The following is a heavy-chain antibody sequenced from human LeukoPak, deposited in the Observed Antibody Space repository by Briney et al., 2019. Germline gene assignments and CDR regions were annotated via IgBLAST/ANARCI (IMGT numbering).Heavy chain of an antibody. D-gene: IGHD6-19*01. V-gene: IGHV3-21*01. CDR2: ISSSSSYI. CDR3: ARSPNYPRLWLAPFDY. J-gene: IGHJ4*02. CDR1: GFTFSSYS. Sequence: GGSLRLSCAASGFTFSSYSMNWVRQAPGKGLEWVSSISSSSSYIYYADSVKGRFTISRDNAKNSLYLQMNSLRAEDTAVCYCARSPNYPRLWLAPFDYWGQGTLVTVSS.